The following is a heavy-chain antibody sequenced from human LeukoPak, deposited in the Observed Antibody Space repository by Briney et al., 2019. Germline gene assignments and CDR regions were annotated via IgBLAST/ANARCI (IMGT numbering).Heavy chain of an antibody. Sequence: SETLSLTCTVSGGSISSGDYYWSWIRQPPGKGLEWIGYIYYSGSTYYNPSLKSRVTISVDTSKNQFSLKLSSVTAADTAAYYCARGICSGGSCYPDYWGQGTLVTVSS. CDR3: ARGICSGGSCYPDY. CDR1: GGSISSGDYY. V-gene: IGHV4-30-4*08. J-gene: IGHJ4*02. CDR2: IYYSGST. D-gene: IGHD2-15*01.